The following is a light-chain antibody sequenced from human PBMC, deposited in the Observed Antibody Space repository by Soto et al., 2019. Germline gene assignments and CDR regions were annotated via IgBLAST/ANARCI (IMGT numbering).Light chain of an antibody. CDR2: DVN. V-gene: IGLV2-11*01. CDR3: CAYAGSYSLV. CDR1: SSDVGAYNY. J-gene: IGLJ2*01. Sequence: QSALTQPRSVSGSPGQSVTISCTGTSSDVGAYNYVSWYQQHPGKAPKVMIYDVNKRPSGVPDRFSGSKSDNMASLTISGLQAEDEADYYCCAYAGSYSLVFGGGTKVTVL.